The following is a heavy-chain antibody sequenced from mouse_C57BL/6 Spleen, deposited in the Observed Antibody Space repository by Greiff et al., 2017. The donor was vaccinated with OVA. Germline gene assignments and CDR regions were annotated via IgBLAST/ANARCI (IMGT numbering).Heavy chain of an antibody. D-gene: IGHD2-3*01. CDR1: GFTFSSYA. Sequence: DVHLVESGGGLVKPGGSLKLSCAASGFTFSSYAMSWVRQTPEKRLEWVATISDGGSYTYYPDNVKGRFTISRDNAKNNLYLQMSHLKSEDTAMYYCARDRGGYYVHWYFDVWGTGTTVTVSS. CDR2: ISDGGSYT. V-gene: IGHV5-4*01. CDR3: ARDRGGYYVHWYFDV. J-gene: IGHJ1*03.